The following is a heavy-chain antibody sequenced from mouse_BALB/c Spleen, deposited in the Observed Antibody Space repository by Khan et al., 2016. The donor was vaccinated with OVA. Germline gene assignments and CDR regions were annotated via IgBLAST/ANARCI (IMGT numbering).Heavy chain of an antibody. D-gene: IGHD2-3*01. CDR3: TRDGYAPWFAY. CDR2: IDPENGNT. CDR1: GFNITDYY. Sequence: VQLQQSGAELVRPGALVKLSCKASGFNITDYYMHWVKQRPEQGLVWIGRIDPENGNTIYNPKFQGKASITSDKSSNTAYLQLSSLTSEDTAVYYCTRDGYAPWFAYWGQGTLVTVSA. V-gene: IGHV14-1*02. J-gene: IGHJ3*01.